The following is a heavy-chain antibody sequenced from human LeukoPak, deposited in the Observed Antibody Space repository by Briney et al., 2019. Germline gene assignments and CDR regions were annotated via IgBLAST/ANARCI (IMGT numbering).Heavy chain of an antibody. V-gene: IGHV4-4*02. CDR2: IYHSGST. CDR1: GGSISSSNW. J-gene: IGHJ6*04. Sequence: SETLSLTCAVSGGSISSSNWWSWVRQPPGKGLEWIGEIYHSGSTNYNPSLKSRVTISVDKSKNQFSLKLSSVTAADTAVYYCARDRHCSSTSCYRKRGGMDVWGKGTTVTVSP. D-gene: IGHD2-2*01. CDR3: ARDRHCSSTSCYRKRGGMDV.